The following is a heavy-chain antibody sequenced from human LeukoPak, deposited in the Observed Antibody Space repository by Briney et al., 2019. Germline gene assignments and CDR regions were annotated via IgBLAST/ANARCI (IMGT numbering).Heavy chain of an antibody. CDR2: IWYDGSNK. CDR1: GFTFSYYG. J-gene: IGHJ4*02. Sequence: GGSLRLSCAASGFTFSYYGMHWVRQAPGKGLEWVAVIWYDGSNKYYADSVKGRFTISRDNSKNTLSLQMSSLRAEETAVYYCARDSSLLGGPKYYFDYWGQGTLVTVSS. CDR3: ARDSSLLGGPKYYFDY. V-gene: IGHV3-33*01. D-gene: IGHD2-15*01.